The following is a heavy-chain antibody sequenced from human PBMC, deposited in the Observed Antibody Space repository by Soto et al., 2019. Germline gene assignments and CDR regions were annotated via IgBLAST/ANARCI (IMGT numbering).Heavy chain of an antibody. CDR2: IYYSGTT. CDR1: GGSISSSGYY. V-gene: IGHV4-39*01. J-gene: IGHJ6*02. D-gene: IGHD2-21*01. CDR3: ARHLRRGPIVKGMDV. Sequence: QLQLQESGPGLVTPSETLSLTCTVSGGSISSSGYYWGWTRQPPGKGLEWIGSIYYSGTTYYDPSLKSRVTMSVDTSKNQCSLKLSSMTAADTAVYYCARHLRRGPIVKGMDVWGQGTTVTVSS.